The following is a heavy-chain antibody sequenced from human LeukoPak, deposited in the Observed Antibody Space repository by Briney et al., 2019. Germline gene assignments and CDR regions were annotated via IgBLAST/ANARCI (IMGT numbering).Heavy chain of an antibody. CDR3: ARGGIAAATADY. V-gene: IGHV1-69*05. J-gene: IGHJ4*02. CDR1: GGTFSSYA. CDR2: IIPIFGTA. D-gene: IGHD6-13*01. Sequence: SVKVSCKASGGTFSSYAISWVRHAPGQGLEWMGGIIPIFGTANYAQKFQGRVTITTDESTSTAYMELSSLRSEDTAVYYCARGGIAAATADYWGQGTLVTVSS.